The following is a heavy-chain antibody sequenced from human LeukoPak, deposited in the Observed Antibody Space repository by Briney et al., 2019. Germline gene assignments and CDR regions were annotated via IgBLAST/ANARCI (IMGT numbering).Heavy chain of an antibody. V-gene: IGHV1-69*04. CDR2: IIPILGIA. CDR1: GGTFSSYA. D-gene: IGHD2-15*01. J-gene: IGHJ5*02. CDR3: AREIRYCSGGSCPTHWFDP. Sequence: SVKVSCEASGGTFSSYAISWVRQAPGQGLEWMGRIIPILGIANYAQKFQGRVTITADKSTSTAYMELSSLRSEDTAVYYCAREIRYCSGGSCPTHWFDPWGQGTLVTVSS.